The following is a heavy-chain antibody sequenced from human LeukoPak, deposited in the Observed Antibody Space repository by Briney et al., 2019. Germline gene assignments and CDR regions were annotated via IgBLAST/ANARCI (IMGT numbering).Heavy chain of an antibody. CDR3: TRPSDTAMARFDY. J-gene: IGHJ4*02. CDR1: GFTFSGSA. CDR2: IRSKANSYAT. V-gene: IGHV3-73*01. D-gene: IGHD5-18*01. Sequence: GSLRLSCAASGFTFSGSAMHWVRQASGKGLEWVGRIRSKANSYATAYAASVKGRFTISRDDSKNTAYLQMNSLKTEDTAVYYCTRPSDTAMARFDYWGQGTLVTVSS.